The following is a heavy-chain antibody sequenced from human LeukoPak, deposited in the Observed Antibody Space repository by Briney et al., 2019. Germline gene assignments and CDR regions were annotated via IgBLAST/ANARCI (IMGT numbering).Heavy chain of an antibody. Sequence: ASVKVSCKASAYTFNGYYLHWVRQAPGQGPEWMGWIDPNNGDVKYAQKFQGRVTMTRDRSISTAYMDLSRLTSDDTALYYCARRSRNGLDAFDIWGQGTMGTVSS. CDR1: AYTFNGYY. CDR3: ARRSRNGLDAFDI. V-gene: IGHV1-2*02. CDR2: IDPNNGDV. D-gene: IGHD1-14*01. J-gene: IGHJ3*02.